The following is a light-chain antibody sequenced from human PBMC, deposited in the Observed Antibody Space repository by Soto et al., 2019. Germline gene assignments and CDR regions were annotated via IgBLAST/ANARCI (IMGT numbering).Light chain of an antibody. Sequence: QSALTQPASVSGSPGQSINISCTGTSNDVGSYDLVSWYQLHPGKAPKLVIYEANKRPSGISNRFSVSKSGNTASLTISGLQAEDEAHYYCCSYARGRIWVFGGGTQLTVL. CDR2: EAN. J-gene: IGLJ3*02. CDR1: SNDVGSYDL. V-gene: IGLV2-23*01. CDR3: CSYARGRIWV.